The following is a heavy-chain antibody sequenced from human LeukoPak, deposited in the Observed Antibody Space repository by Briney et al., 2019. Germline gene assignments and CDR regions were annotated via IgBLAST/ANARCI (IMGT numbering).Heavy chain of an antibody. CDR2: ISGSGGST. CDR3: AKTGAYSSGWYGRIVVAQRDYYFDY. J-gene: IGHJ4*02. Sequence: GGSLRLSCAASGFTFSSYAMSWVRQAPGKGLEWVSAISGSGGSTYYADSVKGRFTISRDNSKNTLYLQMNSLRAEDTAVYHCAKTGAYSSGWYGRIVVAQRDYYFDYWGQGTLVTVSS. D-gene: IGHD6-19*01. V-gene: IGHV3-23*01. CDR1: GFTFSSYA.